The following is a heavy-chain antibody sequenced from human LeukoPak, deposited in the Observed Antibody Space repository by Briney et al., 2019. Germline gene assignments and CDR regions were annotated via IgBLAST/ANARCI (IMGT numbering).Heavy chain of an antibody. V-gene: IGHV4-59*01. CDR2: IYYSGST. CDR3: AREIYDSSGYYYGAFDI. D-gene: IGHD3-22*01. Sequence: SETLSLTCTVSGGSISSYYWSWIRQPPGKGLEWIGYIYYSGSTNYNPSLKSRVTISVDTSKNQFSLKLSSVTAADTAVYYCAREIYDSSGYYYGAFDIWGQGTMVTVSS. J-gene: IGHJ3*02. CDR1: GGSISSYY.